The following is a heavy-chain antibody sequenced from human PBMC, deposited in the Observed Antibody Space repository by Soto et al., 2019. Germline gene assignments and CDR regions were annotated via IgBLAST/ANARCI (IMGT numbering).Heavy chain of an antibody. Sequence: ASVKVSCKASGYTFTSYGISWVRQAPGQGLEWMGWISAYNGNTNYAQKFQGWVTMTRDTSISTAYMELSRLRSDDTAVYYCARAPQAAGSAHFDYWGQGTLVTVSS. J-gene: IGHJ4*02. CDR1: GYTFTSYG. V-gene: IGHV1-18*04. CDR3: ARAPQAAGSAHFDY. CDR2: ISAYNGNT. D-gene: IGHD6-13*01.